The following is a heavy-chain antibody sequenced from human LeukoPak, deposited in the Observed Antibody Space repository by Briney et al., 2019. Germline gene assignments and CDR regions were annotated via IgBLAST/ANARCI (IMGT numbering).Heavy chain of an antibody. J-gene: IGHJ4*02. Sequence: ASVKVSCKASGGTFSSYAISWVRQAPGQGLEWMGGFIPIFGTANYAQKFQGRVTITTDESTSTAYMELSSLRSEDTAVYYCARAPYYDFWSGYWSGFDYWGQGTLVTVSS. CDR3: ARAPYYDFWSGYWSGFDY. CDR2: FIPIFGTA. V-gene: IGHV1-69*05. CDR1: GGTFSSYA. D-gene: IGHD3-3*01.